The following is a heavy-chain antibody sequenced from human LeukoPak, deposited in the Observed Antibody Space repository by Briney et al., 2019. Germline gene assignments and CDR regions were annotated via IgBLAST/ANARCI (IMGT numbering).Heavy chain of an antibody. CDR3: ARDIMPSSIYYMDV. D-gene: IGHD6-6*01. J-gene: IGHJ6*03. CDR1: GFTFGSYG. V-gene: IGHV3-33*01. Sequence: GRSLRLSCAASGFTFGSYGMHWVRQAPGKGLEWVAVIWYDGSNKYYADSVKGRFTISRDNSKNTLYLQMNSLRAEDTAVYYCARDIMPSSIYYMDVWGKGTTVTVSS. CDR2: IWYDGSNK.